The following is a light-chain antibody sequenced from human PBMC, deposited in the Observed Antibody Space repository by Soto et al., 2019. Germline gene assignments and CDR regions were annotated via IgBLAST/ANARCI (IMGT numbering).Light chain of an antibody. CDR3: QQYSSVRT. CDR1: QSFSSNY. V-gene: IGKV3-20*01. Sequence: EIVLTQSPGTLSLSPRERAALSCRASQSFSSNYLAWYQQKPGQAPRILIYGATTRATGIPDRFSGSESGTDFTLTISRLEPEDSAVYYCQQYSSVRTFGQGTKVEIK. J-gene: IGKJ1*01. CDR2: GAT.